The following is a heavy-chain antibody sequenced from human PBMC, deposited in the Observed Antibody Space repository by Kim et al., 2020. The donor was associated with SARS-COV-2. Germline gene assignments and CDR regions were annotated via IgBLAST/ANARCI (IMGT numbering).Heavy chain of an antibody. CDR3: ARGVTAAN. Sequence: GGSLRLSCAASGFTFSSHWMHWVRQAPGKGLVCVSRVNGDGSTTNYAESVKGRFTISRDNAKNTLYLQMNSLRAEDTAVYYCARGVTAANWGQGTLVTVSS. V-gene: IGHV3-74*01. CDR2: VNGDGSTT. J-gene: IGHJ4*02. CDR1: GFTFSSHW.